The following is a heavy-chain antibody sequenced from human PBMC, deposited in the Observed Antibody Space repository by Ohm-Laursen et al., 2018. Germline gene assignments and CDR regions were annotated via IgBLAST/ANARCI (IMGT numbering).Heavy chain of an antibody. Sequence: SLRLSCAASGFSVSGNYMSWVRQAPGKGLEWVSVIHSGEGTYYADSVKDRFTISRDNSKNTLYLQMNSLRAEDTAVYYRARGASYSYGFVSFDYWGQGTLVTVSS. CDR1: GFSVSGNY. J-gene: IGHJ4*02. D-gene: IGHD5-18*01. CDR2: IHSGEGT. CDR3: ARGASYSYGFVSFDY. V-gene: IGHV3-53*01.